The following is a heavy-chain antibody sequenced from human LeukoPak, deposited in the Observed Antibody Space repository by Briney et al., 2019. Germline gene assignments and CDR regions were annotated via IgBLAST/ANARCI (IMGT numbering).Heavy chain of an antibody. CDR2: IYYSGTT. V-gene: IGHV4-59*08. CDR3: ARHGRRYNSSWYFDY. Sequence: PSETQSLTSTVPGGSISGYYWSWIRQPPGKGLEWIGYIYYSGTTNYNPSLKSRVTISVDTSKNQFSLKLSSVTAADTAVYYCARHGRRYNSSWYFDYWGQGTLVTVSS. D-gene: IGHD6-13*01. J-gene: IGHJ4*02. CDR1: GGSISGYY.